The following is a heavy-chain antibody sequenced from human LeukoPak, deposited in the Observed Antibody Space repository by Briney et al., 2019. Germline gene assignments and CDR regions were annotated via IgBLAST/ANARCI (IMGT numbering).Heavy chain of an antibody. CDR3: ARGGGYSGYDFGY. CDR1: GGSISSGGYY. CDR2: IYYSGST. J-gene: IGHJ4*02. D-gene: IGHD5-12*01. V-gene: IGHV4-61*08. Sequence: SQTLSLTCTVSGGSISSGGYYWSWIRQHPGKGMEWIGYIYYSGSTNYNPSLRSRVTISVDTSKNQFSLNLSSVTAADTAVYYCARGGGYSGYDFGYWGQGTLVTVSS.